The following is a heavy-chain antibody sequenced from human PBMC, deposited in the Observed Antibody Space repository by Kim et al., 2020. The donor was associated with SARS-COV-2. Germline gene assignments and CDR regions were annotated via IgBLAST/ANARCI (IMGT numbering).Heavy chain of an antibody. V-gene: IGHV3-9*01. D-gene: IGHD6-13*01. CDR3: AKDIRIAAADGYGMDV. CDR2: ISWNSGSI. Sequence: GGSLRLSCAASGFTFDDYAMHWVRQAPGTGLEWVSGISWNSGSIGYADSVKGRFTISRDNAKNSLYLQMNSLRAEDTALYYCAKDIRIAAADGYGMDVWGQGTTVTVSS. CDR1: GFTFDDYA. J-gene: IGHJ6*02.